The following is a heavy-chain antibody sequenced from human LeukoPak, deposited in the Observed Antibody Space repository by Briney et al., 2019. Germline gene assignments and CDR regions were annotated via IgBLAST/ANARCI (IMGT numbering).Heavy chain of an antibody. CDR2: IYWNDDK. J-gene: IGHJ4*02. CDR1: GFSLSTSGVG. Sequence: SGPTLVKPTQTLTLTCTSSGFSLSTSGVGVGWIRQPPGKALEWLTVIYWNDDKRYSPSLKSRLTITKDTSKSQVVLTMTNMDPVDTGTYYCARAYCGGDCYSGDFDYWGQGTLVTVSS. D-gene: IGHD2-21*02. CDR3: ARAYCGGDCYSGDFDY. V-gene: IGHV2-5*01.